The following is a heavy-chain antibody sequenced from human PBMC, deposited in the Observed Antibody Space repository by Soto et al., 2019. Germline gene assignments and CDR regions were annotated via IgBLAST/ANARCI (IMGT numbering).Heavy chain of an antibody. CDR1: GGSFSGYY. D-gene: IGHD5-18*01. V-gene: IGHV4-34*01. Sequence: SETLSLTCAVYGGSFSGYYWSWIRQPPGKELEWIGEINRSGSTNYNPSLKSRVTISVDTSKNQFSLKLSSVTAADTAVYYCASLEVDTAMVQPTPWGQGTLVTVSS. CDR3: ASLEVDTAMVQPTP. CDR2: INRSGST. J-gene: IGHJ5*02.